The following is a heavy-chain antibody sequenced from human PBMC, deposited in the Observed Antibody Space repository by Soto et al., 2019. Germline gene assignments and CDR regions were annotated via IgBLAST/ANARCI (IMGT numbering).Heavy chain of an antibody. Sequence: QVQLQESGPGLVKPSETLSLTCTVSGGSVSSGSYSWSWIRQPPGKGLEWIGYIYYSGSTNYNHSLTIRVTISVDTSKHQFSLKLSSVTAADTAVYYCARDPSLSGGYYYYGMDVWGQGTTVTVSS. CDR2: IYYSGST. CDR3: ARDPSLSGGYYYYGMDV. V-gene: IGHV4-61*01. CDR1: GGSVSSGSYS. J-gene: IGHJ6*02. D-gene: IGHD2-15*01.